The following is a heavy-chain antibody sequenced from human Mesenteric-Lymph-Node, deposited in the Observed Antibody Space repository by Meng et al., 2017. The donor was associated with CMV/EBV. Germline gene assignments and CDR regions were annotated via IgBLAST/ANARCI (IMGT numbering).Heavy chain of an antibody. CDR2: IYYSGST. J-gene: IGHJ4*02. Sequence: SETLSLTCTVSGGSIRGSTDYYWGWIRQPPGKGLEWIGSIYYSGSTYYNPSLKSRVTISVDTSKNQFSLKLSSVTAADTAVYYCAREDLDYWGQGTLVTVSS. CDR3: AREDLDY. V-gene: IGHV4-39*07. CDR1: GGSIRGSTDYY.